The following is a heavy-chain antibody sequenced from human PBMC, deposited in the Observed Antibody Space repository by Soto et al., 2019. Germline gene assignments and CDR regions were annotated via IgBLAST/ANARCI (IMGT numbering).Heavy chain of an antibody. D-gene: IGHD6-6*01. V-gene: IGHV1-69*06. CDR3: SSGQLVDPNFDY. CDR1: GGTFSSYA. Sequence: QVQLVQSGAEVNKPGSSVKVSCTASGGTFSSYAISLVRQAPGQGLEWMGGIIPIFGTANYAQKFEGRVTITADKSTSTAYMELSSLRSEDTAVYYFSSGQLVDPNFDYWGQGTLVPVSS. CDR2: IIPIFGTA. J-gene: IGHJ4*02.